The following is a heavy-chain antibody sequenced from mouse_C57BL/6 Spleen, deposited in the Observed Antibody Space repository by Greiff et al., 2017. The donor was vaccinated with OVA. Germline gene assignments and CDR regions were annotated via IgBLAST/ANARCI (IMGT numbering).Heavy chain of an antibody. D-gene: IGHD2-1*01. Sequence: QVQLKQPGAELVKPGASVKMSCKASGYTFTSYWITWVKQRPGQGLEWIGDIYPGSGSTNYNEKFKSKATLTVDTSSSTAYMQLSSLTSEDSAVYYCARSNYGNPWYFDVWGTGTTVTVSS. CDR3: ARSNYGNPWYFDV. CDR2: IYPGSGST. J-gene: IGHJ1*03. CDR1: GYTFTSYW. V-gene: IGHV1-55*01.